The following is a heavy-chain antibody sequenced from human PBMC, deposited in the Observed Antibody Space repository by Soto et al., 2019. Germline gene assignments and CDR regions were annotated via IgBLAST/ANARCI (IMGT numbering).Heavy chain of an antibody. V-gene: IGHV4-59*11. J-gene: IGHJ4*02. CDR2: ISYSGST. CDR3: ARADPDASVGY. D-gene: IGHD3-16*01. CDR1: GGPMSSQE. Sequence: PXESLSLPCTVSGGPMSSQEWTWLRQPPGKGLEWIGYISYSGSTYYNPSLKSRVTISADTSRNQFSLKLSSVIAADTAVYYYARADPDASVGYWGQGTLVTV.